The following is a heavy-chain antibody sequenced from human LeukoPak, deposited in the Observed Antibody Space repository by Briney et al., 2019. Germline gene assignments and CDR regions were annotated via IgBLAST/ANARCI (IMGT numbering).Heavy chain of an antibody. CDR2: ISSSSSYI. Sequence: NPGGSLRLSCAASGFTFSSYSMNWVRQAPGKGLEWVSSISSSSSYIYYADSVKGRFTISRHNSKNTLYLQMNSLRAEDTAVYYCARDDYGDRVSWGQGTLVTVSS. D-gene: IGHD4-17*01. V-gene: IGHV3-21*04. CDR1: GFTFSSYS. J-gene: IGHJ4*02. CDR3: ARDDYGDRVS.